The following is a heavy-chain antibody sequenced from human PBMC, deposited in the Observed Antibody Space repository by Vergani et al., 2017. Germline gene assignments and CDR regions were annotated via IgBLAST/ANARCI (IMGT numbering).Heavy chain of an antibody. Sequence: QITLKESGPTLVKPTQTLTLTCTVSGFSVSSSGVGVAWIRQPPGKALECLAIIYWNDDKRYSPSLMGRLTIAKDTSRNQVVLTMTNMDPVDTAIYYCAGPQGTSAYYYGGFDYWGQGILVTVSS. V-gene: IGHV2-5*01. J-gene: IGHJ4*02. D-gene: IGHD3-22*01. CDR1: GFSVSSSGVG. CDR2: IYWNDDK. CDR3: AGPQGTSAYYYGGFDY.